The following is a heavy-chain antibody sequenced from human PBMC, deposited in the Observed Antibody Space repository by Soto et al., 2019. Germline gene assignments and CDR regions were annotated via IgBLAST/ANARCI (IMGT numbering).Heavy chain of an antibody. Sequence: SVSNAWMNWVRQAPGKGLEWVGRIKSKTDGGTTDYAAPVKGRFTISRDDSKNTLYLQMNSLKTEYTDVYYCTSLNFDYWGQGTLGTVSS. V-gene: IGHV3-15*07. CDR2: IKSKTDGGTT. CDR3: TSLNFDY. J-gene: IGHJ4*02. CDR1: SVSNAW.